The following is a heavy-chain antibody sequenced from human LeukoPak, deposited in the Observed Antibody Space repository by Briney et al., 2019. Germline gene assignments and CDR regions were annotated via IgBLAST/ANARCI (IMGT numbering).Heavy chain of an antibody. Sequence: GGSLRLSCAASGFTFTSHAMSWVRQAPGKGLEWVSVISGSGDISFSVDSVKGRFTISRDNSKNTLYLQMNSLKTEDTAVYYCTTDPPYLGDSSGRDAFDIWGQGTMVTVSS. CDR3: TTDPPYLGDSSGRDAFDI. V-gene: IGHV3-23*01. D-gene: IGHD3-22*01. J-gene: IGHJ3*02. CDR2: ISGSGDIS. CDR1: GFTFTSHA.